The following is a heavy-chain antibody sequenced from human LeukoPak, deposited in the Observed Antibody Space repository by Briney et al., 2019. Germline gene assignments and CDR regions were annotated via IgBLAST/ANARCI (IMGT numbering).Heavy chain of an antibody. CDR3: AKASVAIPQYCNS. CDR1: GFTFGNYA. D-gene: IGHD2-2*02. CDR2: ISGTGSST. J-gene: IGHJ5*02. Sequence: PGRSLRLSCAASGFTFGNYAMNWVRQAPGKELEWVSTISGTGSSTYYADSAKGRFTISRDNSKDTLFLQLNSLTAADTAMYFCAKASVAIPQYCNSWGQGTLVTVSS. V-gene: IGHV3-23*01.